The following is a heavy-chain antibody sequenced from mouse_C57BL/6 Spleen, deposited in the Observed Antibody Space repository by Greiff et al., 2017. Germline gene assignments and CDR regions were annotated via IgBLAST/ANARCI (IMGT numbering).Heavy chain of an antibody. CDR1: GYAFSSSW. Sequence: VQLQESGPELVKPGASVKISCKASGYAFSSSWMNWVKQRPGKGLEWIGRIYPGEGDTNYNGKFKGKATLTADKSSSTAYMQLSSLTSEDSAVYFCARRASYWYFDVWGTGTTVTVSS. V-gene: IGHV1-82*01. CDR2: IYPGEGDT. D-gene: IGHD6-1*01. CDR3: ARRASYWYFDV. J-gene: IGHJ1*03.